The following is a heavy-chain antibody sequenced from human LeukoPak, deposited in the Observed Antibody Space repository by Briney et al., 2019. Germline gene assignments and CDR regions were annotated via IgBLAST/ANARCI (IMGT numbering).Heavy chain of an antibody. CDR3: ARVVFKWSPLAYSSSFYYFDY. Sequence: ASVKVSCKASGYTFTSYGISWVRQAPGQGLEWMGWISAYNGNTNYAQKLQGRVTVTTDTSTSTAYMELRSLRSDDTAVYYCARVVFKWSPLAYSSSFYYFDYWGQGTLVTVSS. CDR1: GYTFTSYG. D-gene: IGHD6-13*01. J-gene: IGHJ4*02. V-gene: IGHV1-18*01. CDR2: ISAYNGNT.